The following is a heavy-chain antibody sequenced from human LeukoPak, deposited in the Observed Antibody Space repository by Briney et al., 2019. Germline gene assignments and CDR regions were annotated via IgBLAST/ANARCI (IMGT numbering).Heavy chain of an antibody. CDR3: ARADFADYHFDY. J-gene: IGHJ4*02. D-gene: IGHD4-17*01. CDR2: INSIETTI. CDR1: GFAFSDYW. V-gene: IGHV3-74*01. Sequence: GGSLRLSCKASGFAFSDYWMHWIRQVPGKGPVWVSGINSIETTIIYADSVKGRFTISRDNIKNTLYLQMTRLRVEDTAIYYCARADFADYHFDYWGRGTLVTVSS.